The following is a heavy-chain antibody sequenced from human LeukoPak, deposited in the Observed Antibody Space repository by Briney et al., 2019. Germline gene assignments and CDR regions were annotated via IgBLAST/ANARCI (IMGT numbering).Heavy chain of an antibody. J-gene: IGHJ4*02. CDR1: GFTFDDYA. Sequence: GGPLRLSCAASGFTFDDYAMHWVRQAPGKGLEWVSGISWNSGSIGYADSVKGRFTISRDNAKNSLYLQMNSLRAEDTALYYCAKDPYSGGSCPDYWGQGTLVTVSS. D-gene: IGHD2-15*01. CDR3: AKDPYSGGSCPDY. CDR2: ISWNSGSI. V-gene: IGHV3-9*01.